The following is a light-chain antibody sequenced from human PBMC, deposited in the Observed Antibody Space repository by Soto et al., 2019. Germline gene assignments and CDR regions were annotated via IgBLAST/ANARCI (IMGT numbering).Light chain of an antibody. Sequence: EIVLTQSPATLSLSPGERATLSCRASRSVGTYLAWYQQKPGQAPRLLIYDASNRATGIPARFSGSGSGTDFTLTISGLEPEDFAVYYCQQRTNWPPLTFGGGTKVEIK. V-gene: IGKV3-11*01. J-gene: IGKJ4*01. CDR2: DAS. CDR3: QQRTNWPPLT. CDR1: RSVGTY.